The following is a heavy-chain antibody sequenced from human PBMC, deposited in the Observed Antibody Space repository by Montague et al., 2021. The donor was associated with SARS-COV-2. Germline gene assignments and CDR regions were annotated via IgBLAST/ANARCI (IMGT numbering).Heavy chain of an antibody. D-gene: IGHD5-12*01. V-gene: IGHV3-7*05. CDR3: ARTPIVATTYYNYYYYGMDA. J-gene: IGHJ6*02. CDR2: IKQDGSEK. CDR1: GFTFSSYW. Sequence: SLRLSWAASGFTFSSYWMSWVRQAPGKGLEWVANIKQDGSEKYYVDSVKGRFTISKDTSKNQVVLTMTNMDHVDTATYYCARTPIVATTYYNYYYYGMDAWGQGTTVTVSS.